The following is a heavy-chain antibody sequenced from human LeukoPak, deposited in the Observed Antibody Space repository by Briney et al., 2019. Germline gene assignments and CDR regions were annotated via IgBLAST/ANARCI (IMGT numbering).Heavy chain of an antibody. CDR2: IIPIFGTA. V-gene: IGHV1-69*13. D-gene: IGHD2-21*02. Sequence: SVKVSCKASGGTFSSYAISWVRQAPGQGLEWMGGIIPIFGTANYAQKFQGRVTITADESTSTAYMELSSLRSEDTAVYYCATTAQTHYYYYYGMDVWGQGTTVTVSS. CDR3: ATTAQTHYYYYYGMDV. CDR1: GGTFSSYA. J-gene: IGHJ6*02.